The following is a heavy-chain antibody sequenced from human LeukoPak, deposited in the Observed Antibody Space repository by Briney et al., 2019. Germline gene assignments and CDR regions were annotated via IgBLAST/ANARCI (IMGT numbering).Heavy chain of an antibody. CDR2: INHSGST. V-gene: IGHV4-34*10. D-gene: IGHD1-26*01. CDR1: GGSFSGYY. J-gene: IGHJ4*02. CDR3: ARERSGSYYDFDY. Sequence: SETLSLTCAVYGGSFSGYYWSWIRQPPGKGLEWIGEINHSGSTNYNPSLKSRVTMTRDTSTSTVYMELSSLRSEDTAVYYCARERSGSYYDFDYWGQGTLVTVSS.